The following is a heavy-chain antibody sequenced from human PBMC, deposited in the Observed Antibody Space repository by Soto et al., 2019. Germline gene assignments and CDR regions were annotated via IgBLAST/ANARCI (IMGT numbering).Heavy chain of an antibody. D-gene: IGHD6-6*01. CDR2: ISTYHGNT. J-gene: IGHJ4*02. CDR1: GYSFTRFG. V-gene: IGHV1-18*01. CDR3: ARAPQYSTSPQVFDY. Sequence: QVQLLQSGAEVKKPGASVRVSCKASGYSFTRFGISWVRQAPGQGLEWVGRISTYHGNTKYAQKLQGRVTVSTDTSTSTAYMELRSLRSDDTAVYYCARAPQYSTSPQVFDYWGQGTLLTVSS.